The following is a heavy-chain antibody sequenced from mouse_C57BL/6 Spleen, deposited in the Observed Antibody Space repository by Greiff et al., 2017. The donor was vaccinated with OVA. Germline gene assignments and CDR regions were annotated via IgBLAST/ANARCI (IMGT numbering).Heavy chain of an antibody. CDR2: ISSGSSTI. CDR3: ARRGIYGSSSYGYFDV. J-gene: IGHJ1*03. D-gene: IGHD1-1*01. CDR1: GFTFSDYG. Sequence: EVKLMESGGGLVKPGGSLKLSCAASGFTFSDYGMHWVRQAPEQGLEWVAYISSGSSTIYYADTVKGRFTISRDDAKNTLFLQMTSLRSDDTAMYYGARRGIYGSSSYGYFDVWGTGTTVTVSS. V-gene: IGHV5-17*01.